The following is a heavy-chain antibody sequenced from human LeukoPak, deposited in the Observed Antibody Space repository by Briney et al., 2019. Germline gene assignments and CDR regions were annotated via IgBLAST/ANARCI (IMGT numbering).Heavy chain of an antibody. CDR1: GGSISSSSYY. CDR2: IYYSGST. CDR3: ARDRGAMVRGVIDY. V-gene: IGHV4-39*02. D-gene: IGHD3-10*01. Sequence: PSETLSLTCTVSGGSISSSSYYWGWIRQPPGKGLEWIGSIYYSGSTYYNPSLKSRVTISVDTSKSQFSLKLSSATAADTAVYYCARDRGAMVRGVIDYWGQGTLVTVSS. J-gene: IGHJ4*02.